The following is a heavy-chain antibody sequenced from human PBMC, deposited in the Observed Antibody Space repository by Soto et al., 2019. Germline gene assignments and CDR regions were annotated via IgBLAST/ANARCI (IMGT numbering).Heavy chain of an antibody. CDR3: PKLSVYSSSWYFREQQSSPPRDGRDV. D-gene: IGHD6-13*01. CDR2: MTGSGGST. V-gene: IGHV3-23*01. Sequence: EVQLLESGGGLVQPGGSLRLSCAASGFTFSSYAMSWVRQAPGKGLEWVSAMTGSGGSTYYADSVKGRFTISRDNSKNRLCLQMISLRAEDTAVYYCPKLSVYSSSWYFREQQSSPPRDGRDVWCQGTKVTASS. CDR1: GFTFSSYA. J-gene: IGHJ6*02.